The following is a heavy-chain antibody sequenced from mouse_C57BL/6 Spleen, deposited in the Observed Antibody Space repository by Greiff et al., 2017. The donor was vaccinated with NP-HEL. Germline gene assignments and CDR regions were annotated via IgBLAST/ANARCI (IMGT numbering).Heavy chain of an antibody. J-gene: IGHJ4*01. CDR2: IYPGDGDT. D-gene: IGHD1-1*01. Sequence: VQLQQSGPELVKPGASVKISCTASGYAFSSSWMHWVKQRPGKGLEWIGRIYPGDGDTNYNGKFKGKATLTADKSSSTAYMQLSSLTSEDSAVYFCARYTAVVERAMDYWGQGTSVTVSS. CDR1: GYAFSSSW. CDR3: ARYTAVVERAMDY. V-gene: IGHV1-82*01.